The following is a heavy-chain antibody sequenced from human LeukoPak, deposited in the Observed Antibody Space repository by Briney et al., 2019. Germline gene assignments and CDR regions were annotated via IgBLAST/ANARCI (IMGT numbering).Heavy chain of an antibody. CDR3: AKDRGEYQLVQGPWFDP. CDR2: ISGSGGST. V-gene: IGHV3-23*01. J-gene: IGHJ5*02. Sequence: GGSLRLSCAASGFTFSSYAMSWVRQAPGKGLEWVSAISGSGGSTYYADSVKGRFTISRDNSKNTPYLQMNSLRAEDTAVYYCAKDRGEYQLVQGPWFDPWGQGTLVTVSS. D-gene: IGHD6-13*01. CDR1: GFTFSSYA.